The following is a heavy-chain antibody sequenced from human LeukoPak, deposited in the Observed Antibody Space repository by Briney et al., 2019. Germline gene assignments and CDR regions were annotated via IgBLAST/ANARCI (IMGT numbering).Heavy chain of an antibody. CDR2: ISSSNIYI. D-gene: IGHD2-15*01. Sequence: GGSLRLSCAASGFTFSSYIMNWVRQAPGKGLEWVSSISSSNIYIYYADSVKGRFTISRDNAKNSLYLQMNSLRAEDTAVYYCARGRYCSGGSCYTPYNWFDPWGQGTLVTVSS. J-gene: IGHJ5*02. CDR1: GFTFSSYI. V-gene: IGHV3-21*01. CDR3: ARGRYCSGGSCYTPYNWFDP.